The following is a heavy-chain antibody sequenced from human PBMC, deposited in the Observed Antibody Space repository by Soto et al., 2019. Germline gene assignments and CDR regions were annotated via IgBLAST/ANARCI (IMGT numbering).Heavy chain of an antibody. CDR3: AKTDDYDSRYCSGGSCYVFDY. D-gene: IGHD2-15*01. CDR2: IIPIFGTS. J-gene: IGHJ4*02. V-gene: IGHV1-69*12. Sequence: QVQLVQSGAEVKKRGSSVRVSCKASGGTFSSYAMSWVRQAPGQGLEWMGGIIPIFGTSNYAQKFQGRVTITADESTSTSYMELSSLRSEDTAVYYCAKTDDYDSRYCSGGSCYVFDYWGQGTLVTVSS. CDR1: GGTFSSYA.